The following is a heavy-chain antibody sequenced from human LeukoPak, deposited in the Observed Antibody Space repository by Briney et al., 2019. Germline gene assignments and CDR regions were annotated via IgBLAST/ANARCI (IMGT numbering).Heavy chain of an antibody. V-gene: IGHV3-11*01. D-gene: IGHD1-26*01. Sequence: GGSLRLSCAASGFTFSDYYMSWIRQSPGKGLEWVSYISSSGSTIYYADSVKGRFTISRDNAKNSLYLQMNSLRAEDTAVYYCARDDYSGTYAYVYWGQGTLVTVSS. CDR2: ISSSGSTI. CDR3: ARDDYSGTYAYVY. J-gene: IGHJ4*02. CDR1: GFTFSDYY.